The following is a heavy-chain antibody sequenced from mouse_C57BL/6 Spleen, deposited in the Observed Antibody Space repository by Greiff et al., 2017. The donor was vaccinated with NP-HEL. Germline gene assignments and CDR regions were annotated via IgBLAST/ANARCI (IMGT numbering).Heavy chain of an antibody. CDR1: GYTFTSYT. CDR2: INPSSGYT. V-gene: IGHV1-4*01. J-gene: IGHJ2*01. D-gene: IGHD2-3*01. Sequence: VQLQQSGAELARPGASVKMSCKASGYTFTSYTMHWVKQRPGQGLEWIGYINPSSGYTKYNQKFKDKATLTADKSSCTAYMQLSSLTSEDSAVYYCARSNDGFFYFDYWGQGTTLTVSS. CDR3: ARSNDGFFYFDY.